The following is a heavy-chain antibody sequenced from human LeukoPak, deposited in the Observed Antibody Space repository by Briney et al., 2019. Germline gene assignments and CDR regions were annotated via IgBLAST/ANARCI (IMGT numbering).Heavy chain of an antibody. CDR2: IYYTGST. Sequence: NPSETLSLTCAVSGGSISSGGYSWGWIRQPPGRGLEWIGNIYYTGSTYYSPSLKSRVTVSVDRSKNQFSLELSSVTAADTAVYYCARYRYCGSSSCPGKERYFDLWGRGTLVTVSS. CDR1: GGSISSGGYS. J-gene: IGHJ2*01. D-gene: IGHD2-2*01. CDR3: ARYRYCGSSSCPGKERYFDL. V-gene: IGHV4-39*01.